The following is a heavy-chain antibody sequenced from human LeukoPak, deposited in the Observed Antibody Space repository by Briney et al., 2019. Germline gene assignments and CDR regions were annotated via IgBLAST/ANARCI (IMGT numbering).Heavy chain of an antibody. CDR2: IYPGDSDT. Sequence: GESLKISCQGSGYSFTSYWIGWVRQMPGEGLEWMGIIYPGDSDTRYSPSFQGQVTISADKSISTAYLQWSSLKASDTAMYYCARTSLRCTNGVCKCQDWFDPWGQGTLVTVSS. CDR1: GYSFTSYW. D-gene: IGHD2-8*01. J-gene: IGHJ5*02. V-gene: IGHV5-51*01. CDR3: ARTSLRCTNGVCKCQDWFDP.